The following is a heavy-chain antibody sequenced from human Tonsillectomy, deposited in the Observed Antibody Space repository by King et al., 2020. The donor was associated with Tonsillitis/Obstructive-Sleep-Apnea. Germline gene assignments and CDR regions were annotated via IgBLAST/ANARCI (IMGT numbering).Heavy chain of an antibody. V-gene: IGHV3-73*01. CDR3: TKLTGDSNYYYMDV. Sequence: VQLVESGGGLVQPGESLKLSCAASGFIFSGSAMHWVRQASGKGLEWVGRIRSIANNYASAFAASGKGRFTISRDDSKNTAYLQMNSLKTDDTAVYYCTKLTGDSNYYYMDVWGKGTTVTVSS. CDR1: GFIFSGSA. J-gene: IGHJ6*03. CDR2: IRSIANNYAS. D-gene: IGHD7-27*01.